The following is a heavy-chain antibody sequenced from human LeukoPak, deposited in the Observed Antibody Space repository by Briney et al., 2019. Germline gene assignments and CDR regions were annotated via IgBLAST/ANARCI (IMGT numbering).Heavy chain of an antibody. CDR1: GYSIIRGCY. Sequence: SETLSLTCTVSGYSIIRGCYWDWILQPPGRGLEWIGSIYNSGSTYYNPSLKSRVTISVDTPKIQFSLKLSSVTAADTAVYYCARDARTPYWGQGTLVTVSS. CDR2: IYNSGST. J-gene: IGHJ4*02. V-gene: IGHV4-38-2*02. D-gene: IGHD1-14*01. CDR3: ARDARTPY.